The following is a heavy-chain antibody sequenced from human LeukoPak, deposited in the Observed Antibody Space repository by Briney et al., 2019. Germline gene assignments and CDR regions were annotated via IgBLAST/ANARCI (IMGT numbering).Heavy chain of an antibody. V-gene: IGHV3-7*01. CDR2: IKHDGREK. CDR1: GFTFRTDW. J-gene: IGHJ4*02. CDR3: AREWN. Sequence: GWSLSLSCVASGFTFRTDWMSWVRQAPGKGPEWVASIKHDGREKYYVDSVKGRFTISPDNAKNSLYLQMNSLRAEDTAVYYCAREWNWGQGSLVTVSS.